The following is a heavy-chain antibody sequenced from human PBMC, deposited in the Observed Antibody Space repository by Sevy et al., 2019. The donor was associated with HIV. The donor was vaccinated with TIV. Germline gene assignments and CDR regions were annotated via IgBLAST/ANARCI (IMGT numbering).Heavy chain of an antibody. J-gene: IGHJ4*02. D-gene: IGHD5-12*01. CDR2: IYYSGST. CDR1: GGSISSSSYY. V-gene: IGHV4-39*01. Sequence: SETLSLTCTVSGGSISSSSYYWGWIRQPPGKGLEWIGSIYYSGSTYYNPSLKSRVTISVDTSKNQFSLKLSSVTAADTAVYYCARLNGLRWLRWGYFDYWGQGTLVTVSS. CDR3: ARLNGLRWLRWGYFDY.